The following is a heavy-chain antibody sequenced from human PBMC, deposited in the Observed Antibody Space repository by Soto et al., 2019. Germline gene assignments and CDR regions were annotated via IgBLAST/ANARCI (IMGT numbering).Heavy chain of an antibody. Sequence: ASVKVSCEASGYTFTGYYMHWVRQAPGQGLEWMGWINPNSGGTNYAQKVQGWVTMTRDTSNSTAYMELSRLRSDDTAVYYCARSPRWSLYYFDYWGQGTLVTGSS. J-gene: IGHJ4*02. D-gene: IGHD2-8*01. CDR2: INPNSGGT. V-gene: IGHV1-2*04. CDR3: ARSPRWSLYYFDY. CDR1: GYTFTGYY.